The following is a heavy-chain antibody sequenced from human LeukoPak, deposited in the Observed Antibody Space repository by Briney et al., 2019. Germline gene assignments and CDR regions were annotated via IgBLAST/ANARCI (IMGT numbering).Heavy chain of an antibody. D-gene: IGHD3-10*01. CDR1: GYTFTSYD. CDR3: ARGTSSSGSYYNYYYYYYTDV. CDR2: MNPNSGNT. V-gene: IGHV1-8*01. Sequence: ASVKVSCKASGYTFTSYDINWVRQATGQGLEWMGWMNPNSGNTGYAQKFQGRVTMTRNTSISTAYMELSSLRSEDTAVYYCARGTSSSGSYYNYYYYYYTDVWGKGTTVTISS. J-gene: IGHJ6*03.